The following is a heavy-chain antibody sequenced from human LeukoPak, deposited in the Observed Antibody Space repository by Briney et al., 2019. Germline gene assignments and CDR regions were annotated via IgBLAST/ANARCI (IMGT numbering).Heavy chain of an antibody. J-gene: IGHJ4*02. CDR3: VREDFGNYYFDF. CDR1: GFTFSRYA. CDR2: ILQDGTIK. D-gene: IGHD4-11*01. Sequence: PGTSLRLSCAASGFTFSRYAFRWVRQAPGKGLEWVAVILQDGTIKYYADSVKGRFTISRDNSKNTLYLQVHSLSTEDTAVYYCVREDFGNYYFDFWGQGTLVTVSS. V-gene: IGHV3-30*04.